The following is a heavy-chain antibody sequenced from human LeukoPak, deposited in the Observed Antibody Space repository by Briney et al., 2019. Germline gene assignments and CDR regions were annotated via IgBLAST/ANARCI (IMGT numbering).Heavy chain of an antibody. CDR3: ATVVTALGAFDI. D-gene: IGHD4-23*01. V-gene: IGHV3-30*04. CDR1: GFTFSSYA. Sequence: GGSLRLSCAASGFTFSSYAMHWVRQAPGKGLEWVAVISYDGSNKYYADSVKGRFTISRDNSKNTLYLQMNSLRAEDTAVYYCATVVTALGAFDIWGQGAMVTVSS. J-gene: IGHJ3*02. CDR2: ISYDGSNK.